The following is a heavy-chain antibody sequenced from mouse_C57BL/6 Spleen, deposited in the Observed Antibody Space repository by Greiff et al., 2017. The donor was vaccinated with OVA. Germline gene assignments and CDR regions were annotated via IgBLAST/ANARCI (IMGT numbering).Heavy chain of an antibody. Sequence: QVQLQQPGAELVRPGSSVKLSCKASGYTFTSYWMDWVKQRPGQGLEWIGNIYPSDSETHYNQKFKDKATLTVDKSSSTAYMQLSSLTSEDSAVYYCARLGYDEFAYWGQGTLVTVSA. V-gene: IGHV1-61*01. CDR2: IYPSDSET. CDR3: ARLGYDEFAY. CDR1: GYTFTSYW. J-gene: IGHJ3*01. D-gene: IGHD2-2*01.